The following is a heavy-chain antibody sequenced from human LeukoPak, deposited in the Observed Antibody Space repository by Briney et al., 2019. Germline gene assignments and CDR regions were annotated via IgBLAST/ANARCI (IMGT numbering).Heavy chain of an antibody. Sequence: PGGSLRLSCAASGFTFSSYGMNWVRQAPGKGLEWVSYISPSSSTIYYADSGKGRFTISRDNAKNSLYLQMNSLRAEDTAVYYCAREHTPFGSGCTAAYWGQGTLSPSPQ. CDR1: GFTFSSYG. V-gene: IGHV3-48*01. CDR3: AREHTPFGSGCTAAY. D-gene: IGHD6-19*01. J-gene: IGHJ4*02. CDR2: ISPSSSTI.